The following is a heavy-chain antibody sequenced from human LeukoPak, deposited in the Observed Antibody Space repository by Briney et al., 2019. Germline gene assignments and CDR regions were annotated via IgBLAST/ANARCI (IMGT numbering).Heavy chain of an antibody. CDR3: ARDAPYCGGDCSTGNY. CDR1: GGSISSGGYY. D-gene: IGHD2-21*02. J-gene: IGHJ4*02. V-gene: IGHV4-31*03. CDR2: IYYSGST. Sequence: SETLSLTCTVSGGSISSGGYYWSWIRQHPGKDLEWIGYIYYSGSTYYNPSLKSRVTISVDTSKNQFSLKLSSVTAADTAVYYCARDAPYCGGDCSTGNYWGQGTLVTVSS.